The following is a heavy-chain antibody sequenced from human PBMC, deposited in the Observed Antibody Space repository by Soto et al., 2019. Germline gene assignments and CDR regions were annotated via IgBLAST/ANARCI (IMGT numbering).Heavy chain of an antibody. D-gene: IGHD3-10*01. V-gene: IGHV1-69*01. CDR3: ERSPGRGGSCYLDS. CDR2: IIPIFGTA. J-gene: IGHJ4*02. Sequence: GQGLEWMGGIIPIFGTANYAQKFQGRVTITADESTSTADMELRSLRSEDTAVYYWERSPGRGGSCYLDSWGPGTPVTVS.